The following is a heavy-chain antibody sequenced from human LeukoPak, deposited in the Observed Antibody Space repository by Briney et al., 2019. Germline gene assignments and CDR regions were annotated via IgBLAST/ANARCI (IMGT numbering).Heavy chain of an antibody. CDR3: ARGPWLFTDY. Sequence: GGSLRLSCAASGFIFSSYAMHWVRQAPGKGLEWVALISYDGSDKYYADSVKGRFTISRDNSKNTLSLQMNSLRGEDTALYYCARGPWLFTDYWGQGTQVTVSS. CDR2: ISYDGSDK. CDR1: GFIFSSYA. J-gene: IGHJ4*02. D-gene: IGHD3-22*01. V-gene: IGHV3-30-3*01.